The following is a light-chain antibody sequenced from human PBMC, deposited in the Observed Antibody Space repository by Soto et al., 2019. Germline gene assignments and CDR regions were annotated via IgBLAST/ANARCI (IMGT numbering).Light chain of an antibody. CDR2: EVT. V-gene: IGLV2-8*01. CDR3: SSYAGSNNWL. Sequence: QSALTQPPSASGSPGQSVTISCTGTSSDVGGYNYVSWYQQHPGKAPKVMIYEVTKRPSGVPDRFSGSKSGNTASLTVSGLQAEDEADYYCSSYAGSNNWLFGGGTKLTVL. J-gene: IGLJ2*01. CDR1: SSDVGGYNY.